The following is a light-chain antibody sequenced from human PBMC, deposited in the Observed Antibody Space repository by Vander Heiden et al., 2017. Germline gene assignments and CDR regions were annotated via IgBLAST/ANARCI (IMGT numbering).Light chain of an antibody. Sequence: DIVMTQSPDSLAVSLGERATINCKSSQSVLYSSNNKNYLAWYQQKPGQPPKLLIYWASTRESGVPDRFSGSGSGTDFTLTISSLQAEDVAVYYCQQYYSTPLVTFGHGTKVDIK. CDR3: QQYYSTPLVT. J-gene: IGKJ3*01. CDR2: WAS. CDR1: QSVLYSSNNKNY. V-gene: IGKV4-1*01.